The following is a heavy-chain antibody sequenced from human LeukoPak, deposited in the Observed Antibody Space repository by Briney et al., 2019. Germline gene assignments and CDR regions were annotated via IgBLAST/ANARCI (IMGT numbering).Heavy chain of an antibody. CDR3: ARDRGGSYSSWFDP. V-gene: IGHV4-38-2*02. CDR1: GYSISSGYY. CDR2: IYHSGST. D-gene: IGHD1-26*01. J-gene: IGHJ5*02. Sequence: PSETLSLTCTVSGYSISSGYYWGWIRQSPGKGLEWIGSIYHSGSTYYNPSLKSRVTISVDTSKNQFSLKLSSVTAADTAVYYCARDRGGSYSSWFDPWGQGTLVTVSS.